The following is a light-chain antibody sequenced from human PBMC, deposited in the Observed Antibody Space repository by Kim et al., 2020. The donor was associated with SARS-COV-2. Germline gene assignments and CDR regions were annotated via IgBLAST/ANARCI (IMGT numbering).Light chain of an antibody. CDR3: GSYAGTNIYV. CDR1: NSDIGTYNV. CDR2: DVT. J-gene: IGLJ1*01. Sequence: GQSVTISCTGTNSDIGTYNVVSWYQQDPGTAPKLIIYDVTERPSGVPDRFSGSKSGNTASLTVSGLQAEDEADYYCGSYAGTNIYVFGTGTKVTVL. V-gene: IGLV2-8*01.